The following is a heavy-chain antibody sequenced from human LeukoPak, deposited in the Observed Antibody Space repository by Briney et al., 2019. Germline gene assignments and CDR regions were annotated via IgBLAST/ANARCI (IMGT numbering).Heavy chain of an antibody. V-gene: IGHV3-66*01. CDR2: IYSGGST. D-gene: IGHD1-14*01. J-gene: IGHJ4*02. Sequence: GGSLRLSCAASGFTVSNNYMSWVRQAPGKGLEWIAVIYSGGSTFHADSVKGRFIISRDNSKNTLYLQMNSLRVEDTAVYYCATGTHPGNWGQGTLVTVSS. CDR1: GFTVSNNY. CDR3: ATGTHPGN.